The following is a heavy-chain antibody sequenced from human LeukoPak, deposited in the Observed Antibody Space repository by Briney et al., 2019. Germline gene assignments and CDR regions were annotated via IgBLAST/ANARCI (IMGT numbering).Heavy chain of an antibody. CDR3: ARLSANSSAYFFDY. J-gene: IGHJ4*02. V-gene: IGHV3-66*04. CDR2: IYRGGST. Sequence: GGSLRLSCAASGFTFDDYAMHWVRQAPGKGLEWVSIIYRGGSTSYADSVKGRFTISRDTSKNTLYLQMNSLRAEDTAVYYCARLSANSSAYFFDYWGQGTLVTVSS. CDR1: GFTFDDYA. D-gene: IGHD3-22*01.